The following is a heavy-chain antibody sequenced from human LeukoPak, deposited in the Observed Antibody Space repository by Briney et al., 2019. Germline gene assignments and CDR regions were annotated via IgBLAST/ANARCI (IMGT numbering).Heavy chain of an antibody. CDR1: GGSFSGYY. D-gene: IGHD1-20*01. J-gene: IGHJ4*02. V-gene: IGHV4-34*01. CDR2: ISHSGST. CDR3: ARGPATLTGTREASHLYDY. Sequence: PSETLSLTCAVYGGSFSGYYWSWIRQPPGKGLEWIGEISHSGSTNDNPSLKSRVTISVDTSKNQFSLQLSSVTAADTAVYYCARGPATLTGTREASHLYDYWGQGTPVTVFS.